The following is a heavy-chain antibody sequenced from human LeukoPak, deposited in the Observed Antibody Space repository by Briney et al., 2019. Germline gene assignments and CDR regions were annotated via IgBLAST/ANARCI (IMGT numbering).Heavy chain of an antibody. CDR1: GFTFSSYG. CDR2: ISGSGGTT. Sequence: GGSLRLSCAASGFTFSSYGMSWVRQAPGKGLEWVSAISGSGGTTYYADSVKGRFTISRDNSKNTLYLQMNSLRAEDTAVYYCAELGITMIGGVWGKGTTVTISS. J-gene: IGHJ6*04. V-gene: IGHV3-23*01. D-gene: IGHD3-10*02. CDR3: AELGITMIGGV.